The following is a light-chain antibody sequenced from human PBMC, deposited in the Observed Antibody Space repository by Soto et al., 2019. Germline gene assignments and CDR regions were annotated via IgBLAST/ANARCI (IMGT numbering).Light chain of an antibody. CDR2: DVS. Sequence: QSALTQPRSVSGSPGQSVTISCTGTSSDVGGYNYVSWYQRHPDKAPKFMIYDVSERPSGVPDRFSGSESGNTASLTISGLQAEDEADYYCCSYAGNYYVFGTGTKVTVL. J-gene: IGLJ1*01. V-gene: IGLV2-11*01. CDR3: CSYAGNYYV. CDR1: SSDVGGYNY.